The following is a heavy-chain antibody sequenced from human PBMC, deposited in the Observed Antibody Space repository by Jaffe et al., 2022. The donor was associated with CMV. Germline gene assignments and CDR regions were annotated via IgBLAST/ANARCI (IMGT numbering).Heavy chain of an antibody. D-gene: IGHD2-15*01. CDR3: AREVRALLIDY. J-gene: IGHJ4*02. CDR1: GFTFSSYG. V-gene: IGHV3-33*08. CDR2: IWYDGSNK. Sequence: QVQLVESGGGVVQPGRSLRLSCAASGFTFSSYGMHWVRQAPGKGLEWVAVIWYDGSNKYYADSVKGRFTISRDNSKNTLYLQMNSLRAEDTAVYYCAREVRALLIDYWGQGTLVTVSS.